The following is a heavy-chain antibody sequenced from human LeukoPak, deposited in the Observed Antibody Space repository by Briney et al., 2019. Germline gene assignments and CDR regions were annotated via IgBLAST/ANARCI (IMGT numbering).Heavy chain of an antibody. CDR3: ARDLRPIYQQMVRGPGAFDI. CDR1: GYTFTSYY. CDR2: SNPSGGST. Sequence: ASVKVSCKASGYTFTSYYMHWVRQAPGQGLEWMGVSNPSGGSTSYAQKFQGRVTMTRDMATSTVYMELSSLRSEDTAVYYCARDLRPIYQQMVRGPGAFDIWGQGTMVTVSS. V-gene: IGHV1-46*01. J-gene: IGHJ3*02. D-gene: IGHD3-10*01.